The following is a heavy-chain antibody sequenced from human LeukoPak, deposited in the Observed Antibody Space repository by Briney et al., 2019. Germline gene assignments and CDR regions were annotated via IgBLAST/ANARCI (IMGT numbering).Heavy chain of an antibody. CDR1: GFTFSDYY. J-gene: IGHJ4*02. D-gene: IGHD4-17*01. V-gene: IGHV3-11*06. CDR3: ARMIGTDYGDYFDY. Sequence: GGSLRLSCAASGFTFSDYYMSWIRQAPGKGLEWVSYISSSSSYTNYADSVKGRFTISRDNAKNSLYLQMNSLRAEDTAVYYCARMIGTDYGDYFDYWGQGTLVTVPS. CDR2: ISSSSSYT.